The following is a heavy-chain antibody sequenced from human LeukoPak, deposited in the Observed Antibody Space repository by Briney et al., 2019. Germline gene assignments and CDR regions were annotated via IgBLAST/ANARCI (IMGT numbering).Heavy chain of an antibody. D-gene: IGHD2-2*01. V-gene: IGHV3-21*01. CDR1: GFTFSSYS. J-gene: IGHJ3*02. Sequence: PGGSLRLSCAASGFTFSSYSMNWVRQAPGKGLEWVSSISSSSSYIYYADSVKGRFTISRGNAKNSLYLQMNSLRAEDTAVYYCARYCSSTSCYPQLDAFDIWGQGTMVTVSS. CDR3: ARYCSSTSCYPQLDAFDI. CDR2: ISSSSSYI.